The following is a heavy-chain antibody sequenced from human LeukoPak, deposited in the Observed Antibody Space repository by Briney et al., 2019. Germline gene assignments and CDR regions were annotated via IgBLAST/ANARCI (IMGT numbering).Heavy chain of an antibody. CDR2: ISPSVGTT. CDR3: ARIGDYGSGSEGFDP. D-gene: IGHD3-10*01. CDR1: GGTFSSYA. Sequence: ASVKVSCKASGGTFSSYAISWVRQAPGQGLEWMGIISPSVGTTTYAQKLEGRVTMTRDTSTTTVYIELRSLRSEDTAVYYCARIGDYGSGSEGFDPWGQGTLVTVSS. V-gene: IGHV1-46*04. J-gene: IGHJ5*02.